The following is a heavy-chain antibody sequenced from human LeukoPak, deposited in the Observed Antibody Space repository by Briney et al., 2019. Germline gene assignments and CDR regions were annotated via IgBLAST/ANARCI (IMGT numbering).Heavy chain of an antibody. D-gene: IGHD3-3*01. Sequence: SETLSLTCTVSGGSISSYYWSWIRQPPGKGLEWIGYIYYSGSTNYNPSLKSRVTISVDTSKNQFSLKLSSVTAADTAVYYCARGEWGNFDYWGQGTLVTVSS. CDR2: IYYSGST. CDR3: ARGEWGNFDY. J-gene: IGHJ4*02. CDR1: GGSISSYY. V-gene: IGHV4-59*01.